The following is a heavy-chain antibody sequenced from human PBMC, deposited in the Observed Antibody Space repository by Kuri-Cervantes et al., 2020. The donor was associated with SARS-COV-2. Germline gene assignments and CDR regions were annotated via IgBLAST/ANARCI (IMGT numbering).Heavy chain of an antibody. Sequence: LRLSCTVSGGSISSGDYYWSWIRQPPGKGLEWIGYIYYSGSTYYNPSLKSRVTISVDTSKNQFSLKLSSVTAADTAVYYCARAIPSRDFWSGYSQNYYYYMDVWGKGTTVTVS. D-gene: IGHD3-3*01. V-gene: IGHV4-30-4*08. CDR3: ARAIPSRDFWSGYSQNYYYYMDV. CDR1: GGSISSGDYY. CDR2: IYYSGST. J-gene: IGHJ6*03.